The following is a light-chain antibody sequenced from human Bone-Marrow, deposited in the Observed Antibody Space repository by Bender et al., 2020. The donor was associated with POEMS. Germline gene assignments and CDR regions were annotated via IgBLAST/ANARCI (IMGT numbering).Light chain of an antibody. V-gene: IGLV2-23*01. J-gene: IGLJ3*02. CDR2: EDT. CDR1: SNDVGGYDS. Sequence: QSALTQPASVSGSPGQSITISCTGTSNDVGGYDSVTWYQQHPGKAPKVMIYEDTKRPSGVSNRFSGSKSGNTASLTISGLQAEDEADYYCCSYAGSHTWVFGGGTKLTVL. CDR3: CSYAGSHTWV.